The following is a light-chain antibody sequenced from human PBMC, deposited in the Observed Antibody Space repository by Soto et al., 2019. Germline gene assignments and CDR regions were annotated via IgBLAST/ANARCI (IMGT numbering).Light chain of an antibody. CDR3: SSYRSSSTPVV. CDR1: NSDVGGYTY. J-gene: IGLJ3*02. V-gene: IGLV2-14*01. CDR2: QVS. Sequence: QSALTQPASVSGSPGQSITISCTGTNSDVGGYTYVSWYQQHPGKAPKLMISQVSNRPSGVSHRFSGSKSGNTASLTISGLQAEDEGDYYCSSYRSSSTPVVFGGGTKLTVL.